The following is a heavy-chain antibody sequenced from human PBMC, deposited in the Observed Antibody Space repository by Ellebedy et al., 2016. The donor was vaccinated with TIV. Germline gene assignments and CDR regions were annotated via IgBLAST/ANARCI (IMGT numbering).Heavy chain of an antibody. Sequence: PGGSLRLSCAASGFTFSSYWMSWVRQAPGKGLEWVSVIYSGGSTYYADSVKGRFTISRDNSKNTLYLQMNSLRAEDTAVYYCARDKGQAVGYFDYWGQGTLVTVSS. CDR3: ARDKGQAVGYFDY. V-gene: IGHV3-66*01. CDR1: GFTFSSYW. D-gene: IGHD1-26*01. CDR2: IYSGGST. J-gene: IGHJ4*02.